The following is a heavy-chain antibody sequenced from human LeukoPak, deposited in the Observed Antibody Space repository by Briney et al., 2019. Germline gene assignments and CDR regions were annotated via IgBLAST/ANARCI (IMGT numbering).Heavy chain of an antibody. CDR3: ARGFRYYDSSGQSDY. Sequence: ASVKVSCKASGYTFTSYGISWVRQAPGQGLEWMGWISAYNGNTNYAQKLQGRVTMTTDTSTSKAYMELRSLRSDDTAVYYCARGFRYYDSSGQSDYWGQGTLVTVFS. D-gene: IGHD3-22*01. CDR2: ISAYNGNT. J-gene: IGHJ4*02. V-gene: IGHV1-18*01. CDR1: GYTFTSYG.